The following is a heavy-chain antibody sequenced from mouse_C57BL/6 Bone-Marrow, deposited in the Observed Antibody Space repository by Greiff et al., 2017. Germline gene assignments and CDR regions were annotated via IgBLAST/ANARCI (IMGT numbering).Heavy chain of an antibody. V-gene: IGHV1-9*01. CDR2: ILPGSGST. Sequence: VQRVESGAELMKPGASVKLSCKATGYTFTGYWIEWVKQRPGHGLEWIGEILPGSGSTNYNEKFKGKATFTADTSSNTAYMQLSSLTTEDSAIYYCARFFYDYDGGGYYYAMDYWGQGTSVTVSS. CDR1: GYTFTGYW. CDR3: ARFFYDYDGGGYYYAMDY. J-gene: IGHJ4*01. D-gene: IGHD2-4*01.